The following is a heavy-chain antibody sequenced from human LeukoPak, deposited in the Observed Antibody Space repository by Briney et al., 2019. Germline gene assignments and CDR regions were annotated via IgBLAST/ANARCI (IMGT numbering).Heavy chain of an antibody. D-gene: IGHD2-2*01. CDR1: GYSFPSYC. J-gene: IGHJ6*03. Sequence: GESLKISSNGSGYSFPSYCIGWVRQLPGKGLEWMGSIYPGDSDTRYSPSFQGQVTISVDKYIRTAYQPCSSLKASDTAMYYCARRYCSTIYCYNYMDVWGKGTTVTVSS. V-gene: IGHV5-51*01. CDR3: ARRYCSTIYCYNYMDV. CDR2: IYPGDSDT.